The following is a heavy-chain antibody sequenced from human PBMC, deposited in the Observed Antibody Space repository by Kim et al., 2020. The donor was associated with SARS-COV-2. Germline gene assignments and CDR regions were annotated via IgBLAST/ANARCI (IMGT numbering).Heavy chain of an antibody. CDR2: ISYDGSKK. CDR3: AKSLSGSYSWASGFDP. CDR1: GFTFSSYG. J-gene: IGHJ5*02. D-gene: IGHD1-26*01. V-gene: IGHV3-30*18. Sequence: GGSLRLSCAASGFTFSSYGIHWVRQAPGKGLEWVAVISYDGSKKYYADSVKGRFTISRDNSKNTLYLQMNSLRPEDTAVYYFAKSLSGSYSWASGFDPWGQGTLVTVSS.